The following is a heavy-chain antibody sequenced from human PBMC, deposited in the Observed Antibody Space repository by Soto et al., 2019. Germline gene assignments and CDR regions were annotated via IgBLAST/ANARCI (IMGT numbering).Heavy chain of an antibody. V-gene: IGHV3-49*04. Sequence: GGSLRLSCTASGFTFGDYAMSWVRQAPGKGLEWVGFIRIKAYGGTTEYAASVKGRFTISRDDSKSIAYLQMNSLKTEDTAVYYCTRAGYYYDSSGYYLSSYYFDYWGQGTLVTVSS. CDR1: GFTFGDYA. D-gene: IGHD3-22*01. CDR3: TRAGYYYDSSGYYLSSYYFDY. J-gene: IGHJ4*02. CDR2: IRIKAYGGTT.